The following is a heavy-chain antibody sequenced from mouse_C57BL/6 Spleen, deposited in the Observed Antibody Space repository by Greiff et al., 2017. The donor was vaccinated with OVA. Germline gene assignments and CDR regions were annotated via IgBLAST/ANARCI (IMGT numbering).Heavy chain of an antibody. Sequence: QVQLQQSGAELVRPGTSVKVSCKASGYAFTNYLIEWVKQRPGQGLEWIGVINPGSGGTNYNEKFKGKATLTADKSSSTAYMQLSSLTSEDSAVYFCARRGITTVVAAMDDWGQGTSVTVSS. CDR1: GYAFTNYL. J-gene: IGHJ4*01. CDR3: ARRGITTVVAAMDD. V-gene: IGHV1-54*01. CDR2: INPGSGGT. D-gene: IGHD1-1*01.